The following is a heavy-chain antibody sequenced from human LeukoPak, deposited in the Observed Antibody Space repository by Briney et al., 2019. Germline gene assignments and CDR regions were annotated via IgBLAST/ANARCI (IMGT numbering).Heavy chain of an antibody. J-gene: IGHJ4*02. D-gene: IGHD3-3*01. V-gene: IGHV3-48*01. CDR2: ISSSSSTI. Sequence: GGSLRLSCAASGFTFSSYSMNWVRQAPGKGLEWVSYISSSSSTIYYADSVKGRFTISRDNAKNSLYLQMISLRAEDTAVYYCARVRYYDLWSGNHYFDYWGQGTLVTVSS. CDR3: ARVRYYDLWSGNHYFDY. CDR1: GFTFSSYS.